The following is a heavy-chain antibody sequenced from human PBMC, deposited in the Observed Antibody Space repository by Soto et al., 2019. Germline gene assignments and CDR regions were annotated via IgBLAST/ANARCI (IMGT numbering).Heavy chain of an antibody. V-gene: IGHV3-33*01. CDR2: IWYDGSNK. CDR3: ARDPAIFGVVTFMDV. Sequence: GGSLRLSCAASGFTFSSYGMHWVRQAPGKGLEWVAVIWYDGSNKYYADSVKGRFTISRDNSKNTLYLQMNSLRAEDTAVYYCARDPAIFGVVTFMDVWGQGTTVTVSS. D-gene: IGHD3-3*01. J-gene: IGHJ6*02. CDR1: GFTFSSYG.